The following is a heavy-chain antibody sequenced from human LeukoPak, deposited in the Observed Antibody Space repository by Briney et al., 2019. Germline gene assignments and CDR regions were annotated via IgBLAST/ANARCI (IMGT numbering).Heavy chain of an antibody. Sequence: SETLSLTCTVSGYSISSGYYWGWIRQPPGKGLEWIGTIYHSGSTYYNPSLKSRVTMSVDTSKNQFSLKLSSVTAADTAVYYCARVELRYYYMDVWGKGTTVTVSS. CDR2: IYHSGST. CDR1: GYSISSGYY. CDR3: ARVELRYYYMDV. J-gene: IGHJ6*03. V-gene: IGHV4-38-2*02.